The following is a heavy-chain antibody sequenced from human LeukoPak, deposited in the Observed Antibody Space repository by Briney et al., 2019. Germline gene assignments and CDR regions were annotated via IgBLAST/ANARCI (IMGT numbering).Heavy chain of an antibody. J-gene: IGHJ4*02. CDR2: TSSSGSTI. V-gene: IGHV3-48*03. D-gene: IGHD4-23*01. Sequence: GGSLRLSCAASGFTFSSYEMNWVRQAPGKGLEWVSYTSSSGSTIYYADSVKGRFTISRDNAKNSLHLQMNSLRAEDTAVYYCARDRDSYGGTHFDYWGQGTLVTVSS. CDR3: ARDRDSYGGTHFDY. CDR1: GFTFSSYE.